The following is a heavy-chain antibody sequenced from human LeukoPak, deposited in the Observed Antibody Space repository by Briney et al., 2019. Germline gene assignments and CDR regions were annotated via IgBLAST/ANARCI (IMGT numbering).Heavy chain of an antibody. Sequence: PSETLSLTCAVYGGSFSGYYWSWIRQPPGKGLEWIGEINHSGSTNYNPSLKSRVTMSVDTSKNQFSLKLSSVTAADTAVYYCARSNDILPVYYPTFDYWGQGPLVPVSS. CDR1: GGSFSGYY. CDR2: INHSGST. J-gene: IGHJ4*02. CDR3: ARSNDILPVYYPTFDY. D-gene: IGHD3-9*01. V-gene: IGHV4-34*01.